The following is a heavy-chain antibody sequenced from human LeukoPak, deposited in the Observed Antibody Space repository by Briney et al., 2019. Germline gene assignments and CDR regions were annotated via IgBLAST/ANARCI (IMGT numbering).Heavy chain of an antibody. CDR3: ARGPPNWGYDY. V-gene: IGHV1-46*01. CDR1: GYTFTSYY. Sequence: GASVKVSCKASGYTFTSYYIHWVRQAPGQGLEWMGIINPSGGSTSYAQKFQGRVTMTRDTSTSTVYMELSSPRSEDTAVYYCARGPPNWGYDYWGPGTLVTVSS. J-gene: IGHJ4*02. CDR2: INPSGGST. D-gene: IGHD7-27*01.